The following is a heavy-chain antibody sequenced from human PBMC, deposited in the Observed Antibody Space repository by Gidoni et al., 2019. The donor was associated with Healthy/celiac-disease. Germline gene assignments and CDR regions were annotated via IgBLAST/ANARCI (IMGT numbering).Heavy chain of an antibody. Sequence: QVQLVQSGAEVKKPGSSVKVSCKASGGTFSSYAISWVRQAPGQGLEWMGGIIPIFGTANYAQKCQGRVTITADESTSTAYMELSSLRSEDTAVYYCARDPSHLEWFPNWFDPWGQGTLVTVSS. CDR1: GGTFSSYA. CDR2: IIPIFGTA. J-gene: IGHJ5*02. D-gene: IGHD3-3*01. V-gene: IGHV1-69*01. CDR3: ARDPSHLEWFPNWFDP.